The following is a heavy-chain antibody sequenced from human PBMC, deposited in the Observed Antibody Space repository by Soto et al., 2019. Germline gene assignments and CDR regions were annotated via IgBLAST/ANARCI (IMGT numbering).Heavy chain of an antibody. CDR1: GDSISSYY. V-gene: IGHV4-59*08. D-gene: IGHD6-19*01. CDR2: IDNSGHT. CDR3: ACGSGWFLDY. Sequence: QVQLRESGPGLVKPSETLSLTCTVSGDSISSYYWSWIRQPPGKGLEWIGYIDNSGHTNYNPSLKGRVTISVATSKSQFSLGLSSVTAADTAVYYCACGSGWFLDYWGQGTLVTVSS. J-gene: IGHJ4*02.